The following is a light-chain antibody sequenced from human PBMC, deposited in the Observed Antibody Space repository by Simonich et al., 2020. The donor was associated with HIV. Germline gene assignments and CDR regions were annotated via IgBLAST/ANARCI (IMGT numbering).Light chain of an antibody. Sequence: DIVMTQTPLSLSVTPGQPASISCKSSKSLLHSDGKTYLYWYLQKPGQSPQLLIYEGSNRFSGVPDRFSGSGSGTDFTLKISRVEAEDVGVYYCMQSIQLPLYTFGQGTKLEIK. V-gene: IGKV2D-29*02. CDR2: EGS. J-gene: IGKJ2*01. CDR3: MQSIQLPLYT. CDR1: KSLLHSDGKTY.